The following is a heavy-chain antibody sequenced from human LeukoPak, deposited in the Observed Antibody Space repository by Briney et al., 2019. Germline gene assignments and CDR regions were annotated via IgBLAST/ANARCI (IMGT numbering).Heavy chain of an antibody. V-gene: IGHV1-2*02. D-gene: IGHD6-19*01. CDR1: GYTFTGCY. J-gene: IGHJ4*02. Sequence: ASVKVSCKASGYTFTGCYMHWVRQAPGQGHEWMGWINPNSGGTHYAQKFQGRVTMTRDTSISTAYMELSSLRSDDTAVYYCASGSSLDGSSGWPTHYYWGQGALVTVSS. CDR3: ASGSSLDGSSGWPTHYY. CDR2: INPNSGGT.